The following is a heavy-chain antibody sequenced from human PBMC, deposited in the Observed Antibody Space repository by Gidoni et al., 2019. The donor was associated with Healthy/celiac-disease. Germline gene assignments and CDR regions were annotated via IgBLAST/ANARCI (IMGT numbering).Heavy chain of an antibody. CDR3: ARDKGDIVVVVAATGEDYFDY. J-gene: IGHJ4*02. V-gene: IGHV1-18*01. Sequence: VQLVQAGAAVKKPGGSVKVPCKAFCYTFTSHGFSWVRQAPGQGLEWMGWSSAYNGNTNYAQKLQGRVTRTTDTSTSTAYMELRSLRSDDTAVYYCARDKGDIVVVVAATGEDYFDYWGQGTLVTVSS. CDR2: SSAYNGNT. CDR1: CYTFTSHG. D-gene: IGHD2-15*01.